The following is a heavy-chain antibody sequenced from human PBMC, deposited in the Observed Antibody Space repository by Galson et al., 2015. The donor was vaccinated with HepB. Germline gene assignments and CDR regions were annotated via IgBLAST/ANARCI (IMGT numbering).Heavy chain of an antibody. J-gene: IGHJ4*02. V-gene: IGHV6-1*01. CDR3: AREDYDHSGYIMGTRH. D-gene: IGHD3-22*01. CDR2: TYYRSKWYS. Sequence: CAISGDSVSSNSAAWNWVRQSPSRGLEWLGRTYYRSKWYSDYAVSVKSRITINPDTSRNQFSLQMNSVTPEDTAVYYCAREDYDHSGYIMGTRHWGQGTQVTVSS. CDR1: GDSVSSNSAA.